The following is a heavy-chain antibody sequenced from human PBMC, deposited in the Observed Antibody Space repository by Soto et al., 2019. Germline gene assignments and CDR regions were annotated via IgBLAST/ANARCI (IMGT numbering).Heavy chain of an antibody. CDR1: GGSISSSSYY. D-gene: IGHD4-17*01. J-gene: IGHJ4*02. CDR2: IYYSGST. CDR3: AGKSTVTTEFDY. Sequence: SETLSLTCTVSGGSISSSSYYWGWIRQPPGKGLEWIGSIYYSGSTYYNPSLKSRVTISVDTSKNQFSLKLSSVTAADTAVYYCAGKSTVTTEFDYWGQGTLVTVSS. V-gene: IGHV4-39*01.